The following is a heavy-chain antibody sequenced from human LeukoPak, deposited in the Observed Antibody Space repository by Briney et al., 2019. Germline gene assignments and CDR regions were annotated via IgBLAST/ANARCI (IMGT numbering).Heavy chain of an antibody. CDR1: GGSFSGYY. D-gene: IGHD6-19*01. CDR3: ARRSGWYGYYYYYMDV. V-gene: IGHV4-34*01. CDR2: INHSGST. Sequence: PSETLSLTCAVYGGSFSGYYWSWIRQPPGKGLEWIGEINHSGSTNYNPSLKSRVTISVDTSKNQFSLKLSSVTAADTAVYYCARRSGWYGYYYYYMDVWGKGTTVTISS. J-gene: IGHJ6*03.